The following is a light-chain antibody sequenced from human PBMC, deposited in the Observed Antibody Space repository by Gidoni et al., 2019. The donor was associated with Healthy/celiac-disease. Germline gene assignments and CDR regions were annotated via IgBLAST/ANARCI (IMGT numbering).Light chain of an antibody. Sequence: ISCSGSSSNIGSNYVYWYKQLPGTAPKLLIYSNTQRPSGVPDRFSGSKSGTSASLAISGLRSEDEADYYCAAWDDSLSGNYVFGTGTKVTVL. CDR1: SSNIGSNY. V-gene: IGLV1-47*02. CDR3: AAWDDSLSGNYV. J-gene: IGLJ1*01. CDR2: SNT.